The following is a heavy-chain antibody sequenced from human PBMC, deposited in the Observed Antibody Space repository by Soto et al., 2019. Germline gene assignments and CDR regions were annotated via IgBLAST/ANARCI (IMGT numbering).Heavy chain of an antibody. CDR3: ARYCSSTSCSRIIDY. Sequence: QVQLQESGPGLVKPSQTLSLTCTVSGGSISSGGYYWSWLRRHQGKGLEWIGYIDYSGSTYYNPSLKSRVTISVDTSKNQFSLKLSSVTAADTAVYYCARYCSSTSCSRIIDYWGQGTLVTVSS. V-gene: IGHV4-31*03. CDR1: GGSISSGGYY. J-gene: IGHJ4*02. D-gene: IGHD2-2*01. CDR2: IDYSGST.